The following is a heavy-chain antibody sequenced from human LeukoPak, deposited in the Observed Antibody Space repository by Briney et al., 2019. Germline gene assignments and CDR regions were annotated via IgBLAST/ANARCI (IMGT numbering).Heavy chain of an antibody. CDR3: ARGLSRYFERGRWFDP. CDR2: TNAGNGNT. CDR1: GYTFTSYA. Sequence: GASVKVSCKASGYTFTSYAMHWVRQAPGQRLEWMGWTNAGNGNTKYSQKFQGRVTMTRNTSISTAYMELSSLRSEDTAVYYCARGLSRYFERGRWFDPWGQGTLVTVSS. J-gene: IGHJ5*02. D-gene: IGHD3-9*01. V-gene: IGHV1-3*01.